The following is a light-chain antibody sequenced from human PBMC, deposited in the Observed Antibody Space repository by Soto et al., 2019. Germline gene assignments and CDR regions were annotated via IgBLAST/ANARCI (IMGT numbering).Light chain of an antibody. CDR2: KAS. Sequence: DIKMTQSPSTLSASVGERVTLTCRASQSISVWLAWYQQKAGKAPNLLIYKASRLESGVPSRFSGSGSGTAFTLTISSLQPEDFATYYCQQLNSYPRTFGQGTKVDI. V-gene: IGKV1-5*03. CDR3: QQLNSYPRT. CDR1: QSISVW. J-gene: IGKJ1*01.